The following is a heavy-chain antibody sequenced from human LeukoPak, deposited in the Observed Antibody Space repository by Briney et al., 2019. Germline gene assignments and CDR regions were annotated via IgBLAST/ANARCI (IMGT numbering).Heavy chain of an antibody. CDR1: GFTFRNYA. D-gene: IGHD6-19*01. CDR2: FCGSGGST. V-gene: IGHV3-23*01. J-gene: IGHJ4*02. Sequence: GGSLRLSCAASGFTFRNYAMSWLGQAPGKGVGWVSTFCGSGGSTYYADSVKGRFTISRDNSKNTVYLQMNSLRAEDTALYYCAKAFSSGWSIDYWGQGTLVTVSS. CDR3: AKAFSSGWSIDY.